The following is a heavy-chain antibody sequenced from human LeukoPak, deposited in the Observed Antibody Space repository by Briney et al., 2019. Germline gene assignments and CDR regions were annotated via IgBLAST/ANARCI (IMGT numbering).Heavy chain of an antibody. CDR2: IDPGDSDT. CDR1: GSRFTSYW. V-gene: IGHV5-51*01. J-gene: IGHJ3*02. Sequence: GEPRKFSSKCSGSRFTSYWIGWARQMPGKGLEWMGIIDPGDSDTRYSTSFQGQVTISAAKSISTAYLQWSSLKASDTAMYYCARQKGAPATNAFDIWGQGTMVTVSS. CDR3: ARQKGAPATNAFDI.